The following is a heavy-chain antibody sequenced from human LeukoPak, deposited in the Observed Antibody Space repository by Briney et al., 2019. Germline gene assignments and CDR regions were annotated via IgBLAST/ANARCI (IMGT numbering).Heavy chain of an antibody. Sequence: GGSLRLSCAASGFTFNNYAMSWVRQAPGKGLEWVSTISGSGDSTHYADSVKGRFTISRDNSKNTLYLQMNSLRAEDTAVYYCAKVGTGRDGRIDYWGQGTLVTVSS. CDR2: ISGSGDST. CDR1: GFTFNNYA. V-gene: IGHV3-23*01. J-gene: IGHJ4*02. CDR3: AKVGTGRDGRIDY. D-gene: IGHD5-24*01.